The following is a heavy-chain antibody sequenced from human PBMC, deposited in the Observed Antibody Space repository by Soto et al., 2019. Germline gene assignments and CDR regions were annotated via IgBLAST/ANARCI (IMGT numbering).Heavy chain of an antibody. CDR2: IYSGGRT. Sequence: EVQLVESGGGLIQPGGSLRLSCAASGFTVSSNYMSWVRQAPGKGLEWVSVIYSGGRTNYADSVKGRLTISRDNSKNTLYLQMNSLRAEDTAVYYCARDPGDYDAFDIWGQGTMVTVSS. V-gene: IGHV3-53*01. CDR1: GFTVSSNY. D-gene: IGHD4-17*01. CDR3: ARDPGDYDAFDI. J-gene: IGHJ3*02.